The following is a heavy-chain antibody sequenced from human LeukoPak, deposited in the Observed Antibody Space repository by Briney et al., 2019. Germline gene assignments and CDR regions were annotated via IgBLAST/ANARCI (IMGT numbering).Heavy chain of an antibody. CDR3: VGSSGWLFDY. Sequence: GESLRLSCAASGFTFSSYSMTWVRQAPGKGLEWVSSISSTSTYIYYADSVRGRFTISRDNAKNSVYLQMDNLRAEDTAVYYCVGSSGWLFDYWGQGILVAVSS. J-gene: IGHJ4*02. V-gene: IGHV3-21*06. D-gene: IGHD6-19*01. CDR1: GFTFSSYS. CDR2: ISSTSTYI.